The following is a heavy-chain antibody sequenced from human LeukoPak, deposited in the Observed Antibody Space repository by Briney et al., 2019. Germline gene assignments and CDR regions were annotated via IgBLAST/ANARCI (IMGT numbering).Heavy chain of an antibody. CDR1: GYSFTNYW. V-gene: IGHV5-51*01. D-gene: IGHD1-26*01. J-gene: IGHJ6*03. CDR3: ARRGFGATIGYYYMDV. CDR2: IYPGDSDT. Sequence: GESLKISCKGSGYSFTNYWIGWVRQMPGKGLEWMGIIYPGDSDTRYSPSFQGQVTISADESISTAYLQWSSLKASDTAIYYCARRGFGATIGYYYMDVWGKGTTVTVSS.